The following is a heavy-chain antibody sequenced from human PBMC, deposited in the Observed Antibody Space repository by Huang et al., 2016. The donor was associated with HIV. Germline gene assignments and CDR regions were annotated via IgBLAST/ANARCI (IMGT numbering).Heavy chain of an antibody. V-gene: IGHV1-8*01. CDR1: GYTFSNYD. Sequence: QVQLGQSGAEVKKPGASVKVSCKASGYTFSNYDINWVRQAPVQGLKWMGWMNPNSGNTGDARKFQGRVTMTRSTSISTAYMELSRLRFEDTAVYYCATLPPVNYGRSGGRVRDYWGQGSLVTVSS. D-gene: IGHD2-15*01. J-gene: IGHJ4*02. CDR3: ATLPPVNYGRSGGRVRDY. CDR2: MNPNSGNT.